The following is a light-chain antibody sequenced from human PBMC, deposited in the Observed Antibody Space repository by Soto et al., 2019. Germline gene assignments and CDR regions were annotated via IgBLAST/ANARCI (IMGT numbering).Light chain of an antibody. Sequence: DIQMTQSPSSLSASVGDRVTITCRASQSISSYLNWYQQKPGKAPKLLIYAASSLQSGVPSRFRGSGSGTDFTLTISSLQPEDFKTYYCKQINKPPWTFGQGTKVDIK. CDR2: AAS. CDR3: KQINKPPWT. V-gene: IGKV1-39*01. J-gene: IGKJ1*01. CDR1: QSISSY.